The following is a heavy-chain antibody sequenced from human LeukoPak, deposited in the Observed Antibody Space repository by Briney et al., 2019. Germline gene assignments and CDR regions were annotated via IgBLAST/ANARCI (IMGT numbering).Heavy chain of an antibody. Sequence: SETLSLICAVSGYSISSGYYWGWIRQPPGKGLEWIGSIYHSGSTYYNPSLKSRVTISVDTSKNQFSLKLSSVTAADTAVYYCARRYIVGATFDYWGQGTLVTVSS. D-gene: IGHD1-26*01. CDR3: ARRYIVGATFDY. J-gene: IGHJ4*02. V-gene: IGHV4-38-2*01. CDR1: GYSISSGYY. CDR2: IYHSGST.